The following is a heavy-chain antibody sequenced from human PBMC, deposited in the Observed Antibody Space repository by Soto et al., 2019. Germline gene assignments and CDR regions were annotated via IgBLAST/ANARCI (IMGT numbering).Heavy chain of an antibody. V-gene: IGHV3-48*03. CDR3: ASGPYCSGGSCYSGDYYYGMDV. Sequence: GESLKISCAASGFTFSSYEMNWVRQAPGKGLEWVSYISSSGSTIYYADSVKGRFTISRDNAKNSLYLQMNSLRAEDTAVYYCASGPYCSGGSCYSGDYYYGMDVWGQGTTVTVSS. CDR1: GFTFSSYE. CDR2: ISSSGSTI. D-gene: IGHD2-15*01. J-gene: IGHJ6*02.